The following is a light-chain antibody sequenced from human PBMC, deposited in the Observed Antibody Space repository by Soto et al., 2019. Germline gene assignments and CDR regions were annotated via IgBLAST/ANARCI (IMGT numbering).Light chain of an antibody. Sequence: EIVLTDSPATLSLSRWEIATLSCRASQSVSSYLLWYQQKPGQAPRLLIYDASNRAAGIPARFSGSGSGTDFTLTISSLEPEDFAVDYCQHRMNWPLTFGQVTRLEIK. CDR2: DAS. J-gene: IGKJ5*01. CDR1: QSVSSY. CDR3: QHRMNWPLT. V-gene: IGKV3-11*01.